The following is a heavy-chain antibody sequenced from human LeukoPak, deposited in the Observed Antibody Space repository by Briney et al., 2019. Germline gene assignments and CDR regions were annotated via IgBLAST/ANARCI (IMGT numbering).Heavy chain of an antibody. V-gene: IGHV3-23*01. D-gene: IGHD2-15*01. CDR1: GFTFSSYA. J-gene: IGHJ4*02. CDR3: AKDWARYCSGGSCLFDY. CDR2: ISGSGGST. Sequence: GGSLRLSCAASGFTFSSYAMSWVRQAPGKGLEWVSAISGSGGSTYYADSVKGRFTISRDNAKNSLYLQMNSLRAEDTALYYCAKDWARYCSGGSCLFDYWGQGTLVTVSS.